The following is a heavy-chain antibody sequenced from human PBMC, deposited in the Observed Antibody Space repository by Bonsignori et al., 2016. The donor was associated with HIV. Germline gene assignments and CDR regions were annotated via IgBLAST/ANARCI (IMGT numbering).Heavy chain of an antibody. V-gene: IGHV1-46*01. CDR3: ARGQRHSGSYYVGYSGY. CDR2: INPSGGST. D-gene: IGHD1-26*01. Sequence: WVRQAPGQGLEWMGIINPSGGSTSYAQKFQGRVTMTRDTSTSTVYMELSSLRSEDTAVYYCARGQRHSGSYYVGYSGYWGQGTLVTVSS. J-gene: IGHJ4*02.